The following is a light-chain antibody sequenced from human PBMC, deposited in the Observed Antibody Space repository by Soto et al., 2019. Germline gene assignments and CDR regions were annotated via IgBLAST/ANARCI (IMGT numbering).Light chain of an antibody. CDR2: GSS. Sequence: EVVLTQSPGTLSLSPGERATLSCRASQSVSNTYFASYQQKPGQAPRLLIFGSSDRATGIPNRFSGSGSGTYFPLHISRLEHDDFAEYYCQHYGSSPPYTFGQGTKLEIK. V-gene: IGKV3-20*01. CDR1: QSVSNTY. J-gene: IGKJ2*01. CDR3: QHYGSSPPYT.